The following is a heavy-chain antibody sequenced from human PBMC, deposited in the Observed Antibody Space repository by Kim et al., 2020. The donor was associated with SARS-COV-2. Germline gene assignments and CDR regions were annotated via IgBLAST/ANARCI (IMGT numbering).Heavy chain of an antibody. CDR3: ARGGGNYDYDY. Sequence: ASVKVACKASGYTFTYYNIHWVRQAPGQRLEWLGSSNGANGNTQSSQRFQGRVTIASDTSASTDYMELTSLTSADTAVYYCARGGGNYDYDYWGQGTLVTVSS. CDR1: GYTFTYYN. V-gene: IGHV1-3*01. J-gene: IGHJ4*02. D-gene: IGHD4-4*01. CDR2: SNGANGNT.